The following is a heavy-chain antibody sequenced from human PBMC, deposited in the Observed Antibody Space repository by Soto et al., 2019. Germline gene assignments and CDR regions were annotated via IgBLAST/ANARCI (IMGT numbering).Heavy chain of an antibody. J-gene: IGHJ4*02. V-gene: IGHV4-59*08. CDR1: GGSISSYY. D-gene: IGHD3-10*01. CDR2: IYYSGST. CDR3: ARRNYGSGAYYFDY. Sequence: SETLSLTCTVSGGSISSYYWSWIRQPPGKGLEWIGYIYYSGSTNYNPSLKSRVTISVDTSKNQFSLKLSSVTAADTAVYYCARRNYGSGAYYFDYWGQGTLVTVSS.